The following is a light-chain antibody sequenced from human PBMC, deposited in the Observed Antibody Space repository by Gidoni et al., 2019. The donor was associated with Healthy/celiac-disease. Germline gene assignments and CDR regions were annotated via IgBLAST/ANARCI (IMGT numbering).Light chain of an antibody. CDR3: MIWHSSAVV. V-gene: IGLV5-45*02. Sequence: QAVLTQPSSLSASPGASASLTCTLRSGINVGTYRIYWYQQKPGSPPQYLLRYKSYSDKQQGSGVPRRFSGSKDASANAGILLISGLQSEDEADYYCMIWHSSAVVFGGGTKLTVL. J-gene: IGLJ2*01. CDR1: SGINVGTYR. CDR2: YKSYSDK.